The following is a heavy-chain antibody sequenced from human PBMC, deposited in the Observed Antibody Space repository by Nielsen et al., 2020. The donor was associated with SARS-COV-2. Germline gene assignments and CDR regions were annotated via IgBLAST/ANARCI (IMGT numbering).Heavy chain of an antibody. CDR3: ARGGAAAGRPLDY. J-gene: IGHJ4*02. CDR2: ISYDGSNK. D-gene: IGHD6-13*01. Sequence: GESLKISCAASGFTFSSYAMHWVRQAPGKGLEWVAVISYDGSNKYYADSVKGRFTISRDNSKNTLYLQMNSLRAEDTAVYYCARGGAAAGRPLDYWGQGTLVTVSS. V-gene: IGHV3-30-3*01. CDR1: GFTFSSYA.